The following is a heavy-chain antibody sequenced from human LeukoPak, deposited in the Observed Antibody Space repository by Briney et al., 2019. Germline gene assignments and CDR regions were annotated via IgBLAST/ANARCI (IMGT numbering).Heavy chain of an antibody. D-gene: IGHD4-4*01. CDR2: INPSGGST. J-gene: IGHJ4*02. CDR3: ARDLAYSNYVGILDY. CDR1: GYTFTGYY. V-gene: IGHV1-46*01. Sequence: GASVKVSCKASGYTFTGYYMHWVRQAPGQGLEWMGIINPSGGSTSYAQKFQGRVTMTRDTSTSTVYMELSSLRSEDTAVYYCARDLAYSNYVGILDYWGQGTLVTVSS.